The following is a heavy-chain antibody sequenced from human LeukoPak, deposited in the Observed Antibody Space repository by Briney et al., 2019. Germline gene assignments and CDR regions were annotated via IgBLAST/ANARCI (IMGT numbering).Heavy chain of an antibody. CDR2: IYHSGST. Sequence: SETLSLTCAVSGGSVSSSNWWSWVRQPPGKGLEWIGEIYHSGSTNYNPSLKSRVTISVDTSKKQVSLNLSSVTAADTAVYYCARVAARYVGMDVWGQGTTVTVSS. V-gene: IGHV4-4*02. J-gene: IGHJ6*02. D-gene: IGHD6-6*01. CDR1: GGSVSSSNW. CDR3: ARVAARYVGMDV.